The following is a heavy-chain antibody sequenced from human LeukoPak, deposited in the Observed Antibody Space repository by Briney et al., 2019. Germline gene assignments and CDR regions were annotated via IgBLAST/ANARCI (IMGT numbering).Heavy chain of an antibody. CDR2: ISASGST. CDR3: ARPKRAYDSSGYFDY. D-gene: IGHD3-22*01. CDR1: GGSISSSC. V-gene: IGHV4-4*07. J-gene: IGHJ4*02. Sequence: SETLSLTCTVSGGSISSSCWSWIRQPGGKGLEWIGRISASGSTNYTPSLKSRVTISVDTSKNQFSLKLSSVTAADTAVYYCARPKRAYDSSGYFDYWGQGTLVTVSS.